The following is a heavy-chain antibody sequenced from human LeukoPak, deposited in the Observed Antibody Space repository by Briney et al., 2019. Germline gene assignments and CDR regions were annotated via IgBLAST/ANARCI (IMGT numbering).Heavy chain of an antibody. V-gene: IGHV3-23*01. CDR2: ISCSGGST. CDR1: GFTFSSYA. Sequence: GGSLRLSCAASGFTFSSYAMSWVRQAPGKGLEWVSAISCSGGSTYYADSVKGRFTISRDNSKNTLYLQMNSLRAEDTAVYYCAKDQKPYYDFWSGYYGRYFDYWGQGTLVTVSS. J-gene: IGHJ4*02. CDR3: AKDQKPYYDFWSGYYGRYFDY. D-gene: IGHD3-3*01.